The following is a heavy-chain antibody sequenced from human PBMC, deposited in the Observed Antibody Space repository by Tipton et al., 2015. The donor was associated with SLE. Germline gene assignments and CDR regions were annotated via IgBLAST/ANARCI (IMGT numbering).Heavy chain of an antibody. Sequence: TLSLTCAVSGGSIRNGGYSWNWIRQPPGKGLEWIGYIYHSGSTYYNPSLKSRVTISVDRSKNQFSLKLSSVTAADTAVYYCARSGGVAAAGPFDYWGQGTLVTVSS. D-gene: IGHD6-13*01. CDR1: GGSIRNGGYS. CDR3: ARSGGVAAAGPFDY. V-gene: IGHV4-30-2*01. J-gene: IGHJ4*02. CDR2: IYHSGST.